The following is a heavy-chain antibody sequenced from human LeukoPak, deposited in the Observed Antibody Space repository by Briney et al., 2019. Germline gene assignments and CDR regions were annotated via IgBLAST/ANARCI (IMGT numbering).Heavy chain of an antibody. CDR2: ISSSSSYI. V-gene: IGHV3-21*01. Sequence: GGSLRLSCAASGLTFSSYSMNWVRQAPGKGLEWVSSISSSSSYIYYADSVKGRFTISRDNAKNSLYLQMNSLRAEDTAVYYCARGKRATMIVVVTHAFDIWGQGTMVTVSS. J-gene: IGHJ3*02. CDR3: ARGKRATMIVVVTHAFDI. CDR1: GLTFSSYS. D-gene: IGHD3-22*01.